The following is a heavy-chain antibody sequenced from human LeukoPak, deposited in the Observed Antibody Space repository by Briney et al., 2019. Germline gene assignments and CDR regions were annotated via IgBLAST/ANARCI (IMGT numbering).Heavy chain of an antibody. J-gene: IGHJ4*02. D-gene: IGHD2-2*01. CDR1: GFTFSSYS. CDR3: AKGIGPAASIFDY. Sequence: PGGSLRLSCAASGFTFSSYSMNWVRQAPGKGLEWVSSISSSSSYIYYADSVKGRFTISRDNAKNTLYLQMNSLRAEDTAVYYCAKGIGPAASIFDYWGQGTLVTVSS. V-gene: IGHV3-21*04. CDR2: ISSSSSYI.